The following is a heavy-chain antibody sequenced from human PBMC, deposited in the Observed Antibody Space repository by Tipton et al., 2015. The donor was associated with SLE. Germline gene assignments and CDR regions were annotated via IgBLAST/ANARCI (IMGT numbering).Heavy chain of an antibody. CDR1: GGSISSYY. CDR3: ARDQGTAGAFDI. Sequence: LRLSCTVSGGSISSYYWSWIRQPPGKGLEWIGYIYYSGSTNYNPSLKSRVTISVDTSKNRFSLKLSSVTAADTAVYYCARDQGTAGAFDIWGQGTMVTVSS. CDR2: IYYSGST. J-gene: IGHJ3*02. D-gene: IGHD1-1*01. V-gene: IGHV4-59*01.